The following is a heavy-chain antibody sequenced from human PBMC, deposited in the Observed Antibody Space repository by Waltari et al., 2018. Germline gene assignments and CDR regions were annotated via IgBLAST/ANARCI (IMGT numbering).Heavy chain of an antibody. CDR3: ARKGVRAAAGKGYNWFDP. J-gene: IGHJ5*02. Sequence: QVQLVQSGAEVKKPGASVKVSCKASGYTFTGYYMHWVRQAPGQGLEWMGWINPTSGGTNYAQKFQGRVTMTRDTSISTAYMELSRLRSDDTAVYYCARKGVRAAAGKGYNWFDPWGQGTLVTVSS. CDR2: INPTSGGT. CDR1: GYTFTGYY. V-gene: IGHV1-2*02. D-gene: IGHD6-13*01.